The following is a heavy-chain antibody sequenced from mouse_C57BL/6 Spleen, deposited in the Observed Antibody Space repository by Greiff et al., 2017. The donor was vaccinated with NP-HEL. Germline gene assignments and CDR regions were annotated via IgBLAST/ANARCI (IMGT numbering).Heavy chain of an antibody. CDR3: ARRGITTRYFDY. CDR2: IDPSDSYT. CDR1: GYTFTSYW. V-gene: IGHV1-69*01. J-gene: IGHJ2*01. Sequence: VQLQQPGAELVMPGASVKLSCKASGYTFTSYWMHWVKQRPGQGLEWIGEIDPSDSYTNYNQKFKGKSTLTVDKSSSTAYMQLSSLTSEDSAVYYCARRGITTRYFDYWGQGTTLTVSS. D-gene: IGHD2-4*01.